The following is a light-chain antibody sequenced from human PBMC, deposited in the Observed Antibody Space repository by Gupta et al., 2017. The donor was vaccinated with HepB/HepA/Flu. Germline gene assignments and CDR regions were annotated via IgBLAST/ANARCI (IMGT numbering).Light chain of an antibody. CDR1: SSNIGSNF. CDR2: RNG. J-gene: IGLJ3*02. Sequence: QSVLTQPPSASGPPGQRVTISCSGSSSNIGSNFVCWYQQLPGTAPKLLIQRNGQRSSGVPERFSGSKSVTSAAVPTSGLRAEDEADYYCAAGDASLSGWVFGGGTKLTVL. V-gene: IGLV1-47*01. CDR3: AAGDASLSGWV.